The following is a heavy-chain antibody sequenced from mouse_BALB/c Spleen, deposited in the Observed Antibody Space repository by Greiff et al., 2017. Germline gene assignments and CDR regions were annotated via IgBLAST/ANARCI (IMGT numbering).Heavy chain of an antibody. Sequence: QVTLKESGPGILQPSQTLSLTCSFSGFSLSTYGTAVNWIRQPSGMGLVCWAQIGSDDSKHYNPFLKSQITISKDTSNSPVFLKITSVDTEDSATYYCASRARYYYGSSYDYYSMDYWGQGTSVTVSS. V-gene: IGHV8-8-1*01. D-gene: IGHD1-1*01. CDR1: GFSLSTYGTA. CDR3: ASRARYYYGSSYDYYSMDY. J-gene: IGHJ4*01. CDR2: IGSDDSK.